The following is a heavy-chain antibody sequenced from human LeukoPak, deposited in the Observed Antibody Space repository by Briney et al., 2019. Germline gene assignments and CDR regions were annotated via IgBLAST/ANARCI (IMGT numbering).Heavy chain of an antibody. V-gene: IGHV4-39*02. D-gene: IGHD6-13*01. CDR2: IYYSGSI. Sequence: SETLSLTCTVSGGSISSTSYYWGWIRQPPGKGLEWIGRIYYSGSIYYNPSLKSRVTISVDTSKNQFSLKLSSVTAADTAVYYCAREGTGYYYMDVWDKGTTVTVSS. J-gene: IGHJ6*03. CDR3: AREGTGYYYMDV. CDR1: GGSISSTSYY.